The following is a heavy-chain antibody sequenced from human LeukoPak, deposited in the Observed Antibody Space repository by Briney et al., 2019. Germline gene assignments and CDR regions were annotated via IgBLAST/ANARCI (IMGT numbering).Heavy chain of an antibody. CDR1: GFTFSSYA. Sequence: PGGSLRLSCAASGFTFSSYAMHWVRQAPGKGLEWEAVISYDGSNKYYADPVKGRFTISRDNSKNTLYLQMNSLRAEDTAVYYCARDFDYWGQGTLVTVSS. CDR2: ISYDGSNK. J-gene: IGHJ4*02. V-gene: IGHV3-30*04. CDR3: ARDFDY.